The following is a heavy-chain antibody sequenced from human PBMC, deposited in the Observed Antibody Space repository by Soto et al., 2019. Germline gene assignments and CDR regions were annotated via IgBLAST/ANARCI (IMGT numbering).Heavy chain of an antibody. Sequence: VHLVESGGGVVQPGRSLRLSCEVSGFTFSRHAMHWVRQAPGKGLEWVAVIYFDGEIRYYAESVKGRFTISRDNTKNTVSLQMNSLNVEDTAVYYCARNRPFGAYYVLDSWGQGTLVTVSP. J-gene: IGHJ4*02. CDR2: IYFDGEIR. CDR3: ARNRPFGAYYVLDS. D-gene: IGHD1-26*01. V-gene: IGHV3-33*01. CDR1: GFTFSRHA.